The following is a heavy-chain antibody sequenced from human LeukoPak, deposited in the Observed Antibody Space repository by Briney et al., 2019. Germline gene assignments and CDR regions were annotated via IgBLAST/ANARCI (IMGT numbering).Heavy chain of an antibody. V-gene: IGHV3-7*01. Sequence: AGGSLRLSCAASGFIFSNYWMTWVRQAPGKGLEWVANIRQDGSEKYYVDSLKGRFSISRDNAKNSLYLQMKSLSAEDTAVYYCARNSRLGELSLGILDYWGQGSLVTVSS. J-gene: IGHJ4*02. CDR2: IRQDGSEK. CDR3: ARNSRLGELSLGILDY. CDR1: GFIFSNYW. D-gene: IGHD3-16*02.